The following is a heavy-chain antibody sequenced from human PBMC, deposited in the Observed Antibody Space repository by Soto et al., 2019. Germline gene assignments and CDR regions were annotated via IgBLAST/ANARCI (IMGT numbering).Heavy chain of an antibody. V-gene: IGHV1-24*01. CDR1: GYTLTELS. CDR2: FDPEDGET. J-gene: IGHJ6*02. Sequence: ASVKVSCKVSGYTLTELSMHWVRQAPGKGLEWMGGFDPEDGETIYAQKFQGRVTMTEDTSTDTAYMELSSLRSEDTAVYYCARAYRYSGSYLPYYYYGMDVWGQGTTVTVSS. D-gene: IGHD1-26*01. CDR3: ARAYRYSGSYLPYYYYGMDV.